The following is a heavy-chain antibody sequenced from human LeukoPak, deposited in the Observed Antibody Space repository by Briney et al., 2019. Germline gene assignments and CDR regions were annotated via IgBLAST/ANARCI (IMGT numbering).Heavy chain of an antibody. CDR2: ISSSSSYI. CDR3: ASGVAGSYWFDP. D-gene: IGHD6-19*01. V-gene: IGHV3-21*01. Sequence: GGSLRLSCTASGFTFSSYSMNWVRQAPGKGLEWVSSISSSSSYIYYADSVKGRFTISRDNAKNSLYLQMNSLRAEDTAVYYCASGVAGSYWFDPWGQGTLVTVSS. J-gene: IGHJ5*02. CDR1: GFTFSSYS.